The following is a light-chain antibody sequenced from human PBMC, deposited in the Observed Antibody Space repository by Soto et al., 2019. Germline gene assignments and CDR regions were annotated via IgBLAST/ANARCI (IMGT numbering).Light chain of an antibody. CDR3: QQYYSIPFT. CDR1: QSVLYSSNNKNY. V-gene: IGKV4-1*01. CDR2: WAS. J-gene: IGKJ4*01. Sequence: DIVMTQSPDSLAVSLGERVTINCKSSQSVLYSSNNKNYLAWYQQKPGQPPKLLIYWASTRESGVPDRFSGSGSGTDFTLTISSLQAEDVAVYCCQQYYSIPFTFGGGTKVEIK.